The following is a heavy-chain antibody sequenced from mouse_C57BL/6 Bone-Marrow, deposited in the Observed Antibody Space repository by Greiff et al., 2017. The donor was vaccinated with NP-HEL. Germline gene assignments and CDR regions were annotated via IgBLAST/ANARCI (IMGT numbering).Heavy chain of an antibody. CDR3: ARIAPHYDGSSYWYVDV. CDR2: LWLDDAP. D-gene: IGHD1-1*01. Sequence: QVTLNESGPGILQPSQTLSLTCSFSGFSLRTFGMGVGWIRQPSGTGLEWLAHLWLDDAPYYHPALKIRLTISKDTSKNQVVLKIDKVDTADTATYYCARIAPHYDGSSYWYVDVWGTGTTVTVSS. CDR1: GFSLRTFGMG. J-gene: IGHJ1*03. V-gene: IGHV8-8*01.